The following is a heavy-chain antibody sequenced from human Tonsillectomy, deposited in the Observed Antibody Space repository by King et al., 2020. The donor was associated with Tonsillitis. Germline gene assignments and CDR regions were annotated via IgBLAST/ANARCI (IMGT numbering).Heavy chain of an antibody. CDR1: GVSVSSGDYY. D-gene: IGHD3-10*01. CDR3: ARRPLGWFGESGGMDV. Sequence: VQLQESGPGLVKPSQTLSLTCTVSGVSVSSGDYYWSWIRQPPGKGLEWIAYIYYSGTTYYNPSLKSRLTISIDRTNNNFSLKLNSVTAADTAVYYCARRPLGWFGESGGMDVWGQGTTVTVFS. V-gene: IGHV4-30-4*01. CDR2: IYYSGTT. J-gene: IGHJ6*02.